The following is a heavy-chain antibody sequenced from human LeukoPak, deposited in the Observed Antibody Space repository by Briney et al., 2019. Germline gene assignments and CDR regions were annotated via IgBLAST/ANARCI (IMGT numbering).Heavy chain of an antibody. D-gene: IGHD2-2*01. J-gene: IGHJ6*03. Sequence: GGSLRLPCAASGFTFSNAWMSWVRQAPGKGLEWVGRIKSKTDGGTTDYAAPVKGRFTISRDDSKNTLYLQMNSLKTEDTAVYYCTGCSSTTCFYYYYMDVWGKGTTVTVSS. V-gene: IGHV3-15*01. CDR1: GFTFSNAW. CDR3: TGCSSTTCFYYYYMDV. CDR2: IKSKTDGGTT.